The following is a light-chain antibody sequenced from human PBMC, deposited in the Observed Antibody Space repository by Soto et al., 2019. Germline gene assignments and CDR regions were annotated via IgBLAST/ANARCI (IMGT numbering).Light chain of an antibody. J-gene: IGKJ3*01. Sequence: EIVLTQSPGTLSLSPGEGATLSCRASQSVSRSYLAWYQQKPGQAPRLLIYGASSRATGIPDRFSGSGSGTDFTLTISKLEPEDFAVYYCQQYDNSPLFGPGTKVEIK. V-gene: IGKV3-20*01. CDR1: QSVSRSY. CDR2: GAS. CDR3: QQYDNSPL.